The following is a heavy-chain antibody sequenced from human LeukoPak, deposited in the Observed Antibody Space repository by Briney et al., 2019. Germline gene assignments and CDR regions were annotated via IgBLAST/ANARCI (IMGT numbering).Heavy chain of an antibody. Sequence: ASVKVSCKASGGTFSSYAISWVRQALGQGLEWMGRIIPILGIANYAQKFQGRVTITADKSTSTAYMELSSLRSEDTAVYYCARGGIAAAGNAFDYWGQGTLVTVSS. CDR3: ARGGIAAAGNAFDY. V-gene: IGHV1-69*04. CDR1: GGTFSSYA. CDR2: IIPILGIA. D-gene: IGHD6-13*01. J-gene: IGHJ4*02.